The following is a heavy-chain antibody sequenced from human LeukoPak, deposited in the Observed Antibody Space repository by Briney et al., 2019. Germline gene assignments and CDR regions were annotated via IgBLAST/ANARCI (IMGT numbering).Heavy chain of an antibody. V-gene: IGHV7-4-1*02. J-gene: IGHJ3*02. CDR3: ARGYSNGYYYHAFDI. CDR1: GYSFTSYA. CDR2: INTNTGNP. D-gene: IGHD3-22*01. Sequence: ASVKVSCKASGYSFTSYAMYWVRQAPGQGLECMGWINTNTGNPMYVQGFTGRFVFSLDTSVSTAFLQISSLKAEDTAVYYCARGYSNGYYYHAFDIWGQGTMVTVSS.